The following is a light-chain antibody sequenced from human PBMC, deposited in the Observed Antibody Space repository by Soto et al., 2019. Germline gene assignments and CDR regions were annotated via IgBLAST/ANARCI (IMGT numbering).Light chain of an antibody. Sequence: DIQMTQSPSTLSASVGDRVTITCRASQTISRWLAWYQQKPGTAPKLLIYDASSLESGVPSRFSGSGSGTEFTLTIYSRQPDDFASYYCQQYKSPAGPTFGGGTKVEIK. J-gene: IGKJ4*01. CDR1: QTISRW. CDR2: DAS. V-gene: IGKV1-5*01. CDR3: QQYKSPAGPT.